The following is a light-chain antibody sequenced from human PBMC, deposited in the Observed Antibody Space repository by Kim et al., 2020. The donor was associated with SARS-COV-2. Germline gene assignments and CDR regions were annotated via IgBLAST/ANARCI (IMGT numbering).Light chain of an antibody. J-gene: IGLJ1*01. Sequence: APGQTACVTCRGVNIGTKGVFWYQQKPGQDPILLIHFDNDRPSGIPERFSGSSSGDTATLTISRVEAGDEADYYCHVWDSSTAHYVFGTGTKVTVL. V-gene: IGLV3-21*04. CDR1: NIGTKG. CDR3: HVWDSSTAHYV. CDR2: FDN.